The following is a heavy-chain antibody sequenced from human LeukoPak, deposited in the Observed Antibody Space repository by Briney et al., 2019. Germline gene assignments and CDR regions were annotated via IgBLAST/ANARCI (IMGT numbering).Heavy chain of an antibody. D-gene: IGHD1-14*01. V-gene: IGHV4-59*11. J-gene: IGHJ3*02. CDR3: ARDRISINALDM. CDR2: ISHIGST. Sequence: SETLSLTCTVSGASISGHYLTWLRQPPGKGLEWIGYISHIGSTNYNPSLKSRVTISVDTSKNQFSLKLPSVTAADTAVYYCARDRISINALDMWGQGTMVTVSS. CDR1: GASISGHY.